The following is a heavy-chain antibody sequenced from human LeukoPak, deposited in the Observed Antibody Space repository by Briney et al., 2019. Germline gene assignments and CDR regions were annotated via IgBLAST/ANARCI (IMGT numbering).Heavy chain of an antibody. V-gene: IGHV4-39*01. J-gene: IGHJ4*02. CDR3: ASILGYCSSTSCRYFDY. CDR2: IYYSGST. CDR1: GGSISSSSYY. Sequence: SETLSLTGTVSGGSISSSSYYWGWIRQPPGKGLEWIGSIYYSGSTYYNPSLKSRVTISVDTSKNQFSLKLSSVTAADTAVYYCASILGYCSSTSCRYFDYWGQGTLVTVSS. D-gene: IGHD2-2*01.